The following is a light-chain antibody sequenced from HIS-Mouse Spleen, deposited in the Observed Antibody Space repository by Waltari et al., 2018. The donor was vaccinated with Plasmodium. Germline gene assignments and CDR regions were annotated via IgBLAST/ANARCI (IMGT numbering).Light chain of an antibody. CDR1: SLPKKL. CDR2: EDS. V-gene: IGLV3-10*01. CDR3: YSTDSSGNHRV. J-gene: IGLJ3*02. Sequence: SYELTQPPSVSVSPGQPARITCSGASLPKKLAFWYQQKSGQAPVLVIYEDSKRPSGIPERFSGSSSGTMATLTISGAQVEDEADYYCYSTDSSGNHRVFGGGTKLTVL.